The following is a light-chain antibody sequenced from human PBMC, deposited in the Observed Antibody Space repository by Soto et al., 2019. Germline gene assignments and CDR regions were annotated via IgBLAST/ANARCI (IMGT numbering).Light chain of an antibody. CDR1: QSVSSN. J-gene: IGKJ5*01. Sequence: EIVMTQSPATLSVSPGERATLSCRASQSVSSNLAWYQQKPGQAPRLLIYGAPSRATGIPNRFSGSGSGTDFTLTITRLEPDDSAVYYCQQHGISHITFGQGTRLEI. V-gene: IGKV3-20*01. CDR2: GAP. CDR3: QQHGISHIT.